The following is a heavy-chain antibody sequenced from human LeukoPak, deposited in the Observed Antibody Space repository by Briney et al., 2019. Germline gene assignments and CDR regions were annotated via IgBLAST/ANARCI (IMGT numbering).Heavy chain of an antibody. Sequence: SGGSLRLSCAASGFNLSTYWMHWVRQAPGKGLVWVSRIKSDGSSTSYADSVKGRFTISRDNAKNTLYLQMNSLRAEDTAVYYCGRQYYYDSSGYYYPFDYWGQGTLVAVSS. CDR3: GRQYYYDSSGYYYPFDY. D-gene: IGHD3-22*01. V-gene: IGHV3-74*01. J-gene: IGHJ4*02. CDR1: GFNLSTYW. CDR2: IKSDGSST.